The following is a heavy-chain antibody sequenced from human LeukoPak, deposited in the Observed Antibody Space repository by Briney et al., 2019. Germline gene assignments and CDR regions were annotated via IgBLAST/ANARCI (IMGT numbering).Heavy chain of an antibody. V-gene: IGHV4-59*01. CDR1: GGSISSYY. Sequence: SETLSLTCTVSGGSISSYYWSWIRQPPGKGLEWIGYIYYSGSTNYNPSLKSRVTISVDTSNNQFSLKLSSVTAADTAVYYCARESPLGLLDYWGQGTLVTVSS. J-gene: IGHJ4*02. CDR2: IYYSGST. D-gene: IGHD5-12*01. CDR3: ARESPLGLLDY.